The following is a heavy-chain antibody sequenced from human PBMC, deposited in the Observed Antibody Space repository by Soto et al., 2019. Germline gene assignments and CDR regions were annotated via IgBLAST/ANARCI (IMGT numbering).Heavy chain of an antibody. CDR2: VDHTGST. Sequence: PSETLSLTCAVYGGSFSGYFWSWIRQPPGKGLEWIGEVDHTGSTNYNPSLTSRVTISVDRSKNQFSLQLSSVTAADTAVYYSARVHSSGWDAGYWGRGTLVTVSS. CDR1: GGSFSGYF. V-gene: IGHV4-34*01. D-gene: IGHD6-19*01. CDR3: ARVHSSGWDAGY. J-gene: IGHJ4*02.